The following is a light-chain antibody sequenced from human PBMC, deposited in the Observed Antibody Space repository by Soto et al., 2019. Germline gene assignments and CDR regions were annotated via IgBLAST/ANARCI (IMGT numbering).Light chain of an antibody. CDR3: QSYDSSLSGSV. Sequence: QSVLTQPPSVSGAPGQRVTICCTGSSSNIGAHYDVHWYQQLPGTAPKLLIFGNSNRPSGVPDRFSGSKSGTSASLAITGLQAEDEADYYCQSYDSSLSGSVFGGGTKLTVL. J-gene: IGLJ2*01. V-gene: IGLV1-40*01. CDR1: SSNIGAHYD. CDR2: GNS.